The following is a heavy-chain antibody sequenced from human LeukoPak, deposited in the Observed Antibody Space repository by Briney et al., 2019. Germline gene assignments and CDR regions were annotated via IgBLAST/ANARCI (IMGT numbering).Heavy chain of an antibody. D-gene: IGHD6-13*01. CDR1: GFTFDDYA. CDR2: ISWNSGSI. V-gene: IGHV3-9*01. J-gene: IGHJ6*02. CDR3: ARGGYLFASGMDV. Sequence: GGSLRLSCAASGFTFDDYAMHWVRQAPGKGLEWVSGISWNSGSIGYADSVKGRFTISRDNAKNSLYLQMNSLRAEDTAVYYCARGGYLFASGMDVRGQGTTVTVSS.